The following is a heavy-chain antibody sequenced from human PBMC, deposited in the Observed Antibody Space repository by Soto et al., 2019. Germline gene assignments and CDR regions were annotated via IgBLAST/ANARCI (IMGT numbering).Heavy chain of an antibody. V-gene: IGHV1-3*01. CDR2: INAGNGNT. J-gene: IGHJ5*02. Sequence: ASVKVSCKASGYTFTSYAMHWVRQAPGQRLEWMGWINAGNGNTKYSQKFQGRVTITRDTSASTAYMELSSLRSEDTAVYYCARGSGWAYNWFDLWGQGTLVTVSS. D-gene: IGHD6-19*01. CDR3: ARGSGWAYNWFDL. CDR1: GYTFTSYA.